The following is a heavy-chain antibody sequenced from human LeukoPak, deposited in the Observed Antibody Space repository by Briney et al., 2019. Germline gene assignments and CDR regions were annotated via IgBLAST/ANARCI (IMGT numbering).Heavy chain of an antibody. J-gene: IGHJ3*02. V-gene: IGHV3-30*02. CDR3: AKDITIFGAAGRAFDI. D-gene: IGHD3-3*01. Sequence: GGSLRLSCAASGFTFSSYGMHWVRQAPGKGLEWVAFIRHDGSNKNYADSVKVRFTISRDNSKNTLYLQMDSLRAEDTAVYSCAKDITIFGAAGRAFDIWGQGTMVTVSS. CDR2: IRHDGSNK. CDR1: GFTFSSYG.